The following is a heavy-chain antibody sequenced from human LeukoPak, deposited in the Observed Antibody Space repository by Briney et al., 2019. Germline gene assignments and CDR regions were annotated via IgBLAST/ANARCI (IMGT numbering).Heavy chain of an antibody. Sequence: GGSLRLSCAVSGFTFSGFWMSWSRQAPGKGLEWVSSISGSGGTTHYADSVKGRFTISRDNSKNSLFLQMNSLRAEDTAVYYCAKAPYGDYVFDYWGQGTLVTVSS. CDR3: AKAPYGDYVFDY. D-gene: IGHD4-17*01. J-gene: IGHJ4*02. CDR2: ISGSGGTT. V-gene: IGHV3-23*01. CDR1: GFTFSGFW.